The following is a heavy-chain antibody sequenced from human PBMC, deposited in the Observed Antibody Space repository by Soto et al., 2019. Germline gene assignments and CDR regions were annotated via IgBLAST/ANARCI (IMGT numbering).Heavy chain of an antibody. J-gene: IGHJ4*02. Sequence: PSETLSLTCAVSGGSISSGGYSWSWIRQPPGKGLEWIGYIYYSGSTYYNPSLKSRVTMSVDTSKNQFSLKLSSMTAADTAIYYCARVGGSGWNFDSWGQGILVTVSS. CDR1: GGSISSGGYS. V-gene: IGHV4-30-4*07. CDR3: ARVGGSGWNFDS. CDR2: IYYSGST. D-gene: IGHD6-19*01.